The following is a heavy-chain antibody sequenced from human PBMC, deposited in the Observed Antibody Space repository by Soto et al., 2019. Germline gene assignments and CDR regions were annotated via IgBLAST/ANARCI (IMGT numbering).Heavy chain of an antibody. D-gene: IGHD2-2*01. Sequence: QVQLGQSAAEVKKPGASVKVSCKASGYTFTSYGISWVRQAPGQGLEWMGWISAYTGNTNYAQKLQGRVTMTTDTSTSTAYMELRSLRSDDTAVYYCARDGVVVPAAMGIFDYWGQGTLVTVSS. CDR1: GYTFTSYG. V-gene: IGHV1-18*01. CDR3: ARDGVVVPAAMGIFDY. J-gene: IGHJ4*02. CDR2: ISAYTGNT.